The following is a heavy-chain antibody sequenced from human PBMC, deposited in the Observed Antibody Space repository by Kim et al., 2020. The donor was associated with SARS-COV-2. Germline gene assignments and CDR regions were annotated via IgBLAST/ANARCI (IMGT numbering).Heavy chain of an antibody. Sequence: GGSLRLSCAASGFTVSSYWMHWVRHAPGKGLVWVSRISHDGTSTYYADSVKGRFTISRDSATNTLFLQMSGLRVEDTGVYYCARGKGPYGWFDPWGQGTLVTVSS. D-gene: IGHD4-17*01. CDR2: ISHDGTST. V-gene: IGHV3-74*01. J-gene: IGHJ5*02. CDR1: GFTVSSYW. CDR3: ARGKGPYGWFDP.